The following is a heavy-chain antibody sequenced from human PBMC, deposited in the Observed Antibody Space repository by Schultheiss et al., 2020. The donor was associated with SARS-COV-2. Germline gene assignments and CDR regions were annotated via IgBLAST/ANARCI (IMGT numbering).Heavy chain of an antibody. D-gene: IGHD5-12*01. CDR2: IIPILGIA. V-gene: IGHV1-69*02. Sequence: SVKVSCKASGYTFTSYTISWVRQAPGQGLEWMGRIIPILGIANYAQKFQGRVTITADKSTSTAYMELSSLRSEDTAVYYCARVRDSGYDFDYWGQGTLVTVSS. J-gene: IGHJ4*02. CDR1: GYTFTSYT. CDR3: ARVRDSGYDFDY.